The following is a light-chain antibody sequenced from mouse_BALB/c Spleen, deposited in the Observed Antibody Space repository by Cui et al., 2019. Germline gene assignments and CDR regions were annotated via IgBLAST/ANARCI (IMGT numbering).Light chain of an antibody. Sequence: DTTVTQTPASRSLATGQQVTIRCITRTATDDDMNWYQQKPGEPPKLLISEGNTLRPGVPSRFSSSGYGTDFVFTSENTLSEDVADYYCLQSDNMPLTFGAGTKLELK. CDR2: EGN. CDR3: LQSDNMPLT. V-gene: IGKV17-127*01. J-gene: IGKJ5*01. CDR1: TATDDD.